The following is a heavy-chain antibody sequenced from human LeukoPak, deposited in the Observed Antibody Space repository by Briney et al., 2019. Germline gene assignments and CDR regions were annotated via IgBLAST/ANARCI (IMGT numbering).Heavy chain of an antibody. CDR2: INPDGSEE. D-gene: IGHD5-18*01. V-gene: IGHV3-7*03. CDR1: GFTFRTSW. J-gene: IGHJ4*02. CDR3: AKDRIQLWQFQFDY. Sequence: PGGSLRLSCGASGFTFRTSWMNWVRQAPGKGLEWVASINPDGSEEYSVDSVKGRFTISRDNAKNSLYLQMNSLRAEDTAVYYCAKDRIQLWQFQFDYWGQGTLVTVSS.